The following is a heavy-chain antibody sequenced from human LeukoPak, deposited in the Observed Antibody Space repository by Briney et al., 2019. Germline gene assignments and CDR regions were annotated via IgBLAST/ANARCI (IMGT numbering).Heavy chain of an antibody. CDR1: GGSFSGYY. D-gene: IGHD3-10*01. CDR2: INHSGST. J-gene: IGHJ4*02. CDR3: AREAANYDRDYYGSGSYYSFDY. Sequence: SETLSLTCAVYGGSFSGYYWSWIRQPPGRGLEWIGEINHSGSTNYNPSLKSRVTISVDTSKNQFSLKLSSVTAADTAVYYCAREAANYDRDYYGSGSYYSFDYWGQGTLVTVSS. V-gene: IGHV4-34*01.